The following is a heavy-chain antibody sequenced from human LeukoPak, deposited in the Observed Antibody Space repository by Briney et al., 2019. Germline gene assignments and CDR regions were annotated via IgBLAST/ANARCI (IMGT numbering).Heavy chain of an antibody. D-gene: IGHD2-2*01. CDR2: FDPEDGET. CDR1: GYTLTELS. CDR3: ATNLGYCSSTSCPRWFDP. J-gene: IGHJ5*02. V-gene: IGHV1-24*01. Sequence: ASVKVPCKVSGYTLTELSMHWVRQAPGKGLEWMGGFDPEDGETIYAQKFQGRVTMTEDTSTDTAYMELSSLRSEDTAVYYCATNLGYCSSTSCPRWFDPWGQGTLDTVSS.